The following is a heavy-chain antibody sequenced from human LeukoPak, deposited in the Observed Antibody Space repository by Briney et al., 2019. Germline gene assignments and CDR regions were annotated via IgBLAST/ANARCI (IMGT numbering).Heavy chain of an antibody. J-gene: IGHJ5*02. CDR2: IYHSGST. D-gene: IGHD3-22*01. CDR3: ARDKSPYYYDSSGQNWFDL. Sequence: SETLSLTCAVSGYSISSGYYWGWIRQPPGKGLEWIGSIYHSGSTYYNPSLKSRVTMSVDTSKNQFSLKLSSVTAADTAVYYCARDKSPYYYDSSGQNWFDLWGQGTLVTVSS. V-gene: IGHV4-38-2*02. CDR1: GYSISSGYY.